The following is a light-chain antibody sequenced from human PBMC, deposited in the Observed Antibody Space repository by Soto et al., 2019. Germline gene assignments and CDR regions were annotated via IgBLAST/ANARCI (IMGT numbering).Light chain of an antibody. CDR2: GAS. CDR1: QSVSNN. Sequence: EIVMTQSPATLSVSPGERATLSCRASQSVSNNLAWYQQKTGQAPRLLISGASTRAAGIPARFSGSGSVTEFTLTISRLEPEDFAVYYCQQYGSTRWTFGQGTKVDI. V-gene: IGKV3-15*01. CDR3: QQYGSTRWT. J-gene: IGKJ1*01.